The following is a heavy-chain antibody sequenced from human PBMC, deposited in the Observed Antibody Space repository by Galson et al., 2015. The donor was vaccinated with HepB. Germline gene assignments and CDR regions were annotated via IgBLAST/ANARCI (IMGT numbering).Heavy chain of an antibody. Sequence: SVKVSCKASGYTFTSYAMHWVRQAPGQRLEWMGWINAGNGNTKYSQRFQGRVTITRDTSASTAYMELSSLRSEDTAVYYCARVGGYSYGYDYWGQGTLVTVSS. CDR3: ARVGGYSYGYDY. CDR2: INAGNGNT. J-gene: IGHJ4*02. CDR1: GYTFTSYA. V-gene: IGHV1-3*01. D-gene: IGHD5-18*01.